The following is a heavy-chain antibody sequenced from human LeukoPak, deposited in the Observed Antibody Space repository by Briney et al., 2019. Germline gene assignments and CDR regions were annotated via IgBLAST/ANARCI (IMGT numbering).Heavy chain of an antibody. CDR2: INPNSGVT. CDR1: GYTFSLYC. Sequence: ASVKVSCKASGYTFSLYCMHWVRQAPGQGLEWMGWINPNSGVTNYAQKFQGRVTMTRDTSISTTYMEVSRLRSDDTAVYYCARGTLRLGELSVDYWGEGTLVTVSS. V-gene: IGHV1-2*02. J-gene: IGHJ4*02. CDR3: ARGTLRLGELSVDY. D-gene: IGHD3-16*02.